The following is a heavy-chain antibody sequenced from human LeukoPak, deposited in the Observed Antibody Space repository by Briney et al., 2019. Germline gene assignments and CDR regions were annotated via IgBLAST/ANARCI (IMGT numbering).Heavy chain of an antibody. V-gene: IGHV3-48*04. Sequence: GGSLRLSCAASGFTFSSYGMNWVRQAPGKGLEWVSYISSTASTIYYADSVKGRFTISRDNAKNSLFLQMNSLRAEDSAVYYCARDVTYYGADWFDPWGRGTLVTVSS. CDR1: GFTFSSYG. J-gene: IGHJ5*02. D-gene: IGHD4-17*01. CDR2: ISSTASTI. CDR3: ARDVTYYGADWFDP.